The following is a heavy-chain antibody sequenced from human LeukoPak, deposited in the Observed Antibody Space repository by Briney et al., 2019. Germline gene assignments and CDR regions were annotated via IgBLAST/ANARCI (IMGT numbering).Heavy chain of an antibody. D-gene: IGHD7-27*01. V-gene: IGHV4-34*01. Sequence: SETLSLTCTVSGGSISGYYWSWIRQPPGKGLEWIGEINHSGSTNYNPSLKSRVTISVDTSKNQFSLKLSSVTAADTAVYYCARGARTGDIDYWGQGTLVTVSS. CDR1: GGSISGYY. CDR2: INHSGST. CDR3: ARGARTGDIDY. J-gene: IGHJ4*02.